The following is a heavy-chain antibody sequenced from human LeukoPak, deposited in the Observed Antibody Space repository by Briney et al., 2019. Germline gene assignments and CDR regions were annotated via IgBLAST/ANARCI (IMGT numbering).Heavy chain of an antibody. Sequence: ASVKVSCKVSGYTLTELSMHWVRQAPGKGLEWMGGFDPEDGETIYAQKFQGRVTMTEDTPTDTAYMELSSLRSEDTAVYYCATGSGHYGSGSYFWFDPWGQGTLVTVSS. J-gene: IGHJ5*02. CDR2: FDPEDGET. CDR1: GYTLTELS. D-gene: IGHD3-10*01. V-gene: IGHV1-24*01. CDR3: ATGSGHYGSGSYFWFDP.